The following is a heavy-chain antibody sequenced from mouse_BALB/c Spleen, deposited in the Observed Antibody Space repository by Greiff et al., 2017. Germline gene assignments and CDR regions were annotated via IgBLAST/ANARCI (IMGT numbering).Heavy chain of an antibody. Sequence: QVQLKESGPGLVAPSQSLSITCTVSGFSLTSYGVHWVRQPPGKGLEWLGVIWAGGSTNYNSALMSRLSISKDNSKSQVFLKMNSLQTDDTAMYYCARDLYYGHAMDYWGQGTSVTVSS. CDR2: IWAGGST. J-gene: IGHJ4*01. CDR1: GFSLTSYG. V-gene: IGHV2-9*02. D-gene: IGHD1-2*01. CDR3: ARDLYYGHAMDY.